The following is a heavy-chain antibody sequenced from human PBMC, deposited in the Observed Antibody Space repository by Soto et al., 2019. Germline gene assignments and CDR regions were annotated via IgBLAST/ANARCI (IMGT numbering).Heavy chain of an antibody. CDR1: GYTLTSYV. J-gene: IGHJ4*02. V-gene: IGHV1-3*01. CDR2: INAGNGYT. CDR3: ATWTLLVPLDY. D-gene: IGHD6-13*01. Sequence: LVKGYCKGFGYTLTSYVRHWGRQAPGQRLEWMGWINAGNGYTKYSQKFQGRVTITRDTSASTAYMELSSLRSEDTAVYYCATWTLLVPLDYWGQGTLVTVSS.